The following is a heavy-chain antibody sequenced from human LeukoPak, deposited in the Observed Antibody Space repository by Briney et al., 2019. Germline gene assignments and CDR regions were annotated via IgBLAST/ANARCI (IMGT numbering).Heavy chain of an antibody. CDR1: GLTFSDHY. V-gene: IGHV3-11*01. J-gene: IGHJ4*02. Sequence: GGSLSLSCVASGLTFSDHYMSWIRQAPGKGLEWLSYIDRTGTGFYYTDSVKGRFIISRDNDRSTLFLQMNNLTAKDTAKYYCARGKRGFRHWGQGTLVTVSS. D-gene: IGHD5-12*01. CDR3: ARGKRGFRH. CDR2: IDRTGTGF.